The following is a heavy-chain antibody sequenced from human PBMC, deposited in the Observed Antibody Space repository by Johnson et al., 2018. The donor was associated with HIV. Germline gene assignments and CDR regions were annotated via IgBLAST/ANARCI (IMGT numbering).Heavy chain of an antibody. D-gene: IGHD6-6*01. Sequence: VQLVESGGGLIQPGGSLRLSCAASGFTVSSNYMSWVRQAPGKGLEWVSVIYSGGSTYYADSVKGRFTISRDNSKNTLYLQINSLRAEDTAVYYCAKVAYSSSYLDAFDIWGQGTMVTVSS. CDR3: AKVAYSSSYLDAFDI. V-gene: IGHV3-53*01. CDR2: IYSGGST. CDR1: GFTVSSNY. J-gene: IGHJ3*02.